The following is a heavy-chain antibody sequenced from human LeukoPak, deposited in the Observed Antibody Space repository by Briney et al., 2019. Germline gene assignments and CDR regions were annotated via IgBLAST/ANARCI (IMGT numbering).Heavy chain of an antibody. CDR2: ISATGDRT. J-gene: IGHJ5*02. V-gene: IGHV3-23*01. CDR3: AKDNRPYSSGWSVDP. Sequence: GGSLRLSCAASGFTFTSYPMTWVRQAAGKGLEWVSTISATGDRTHYADAVKGRFTISRDNSRNTVYLQMTSLRAEDTATYYCAKDNRPYSSGWSVDPWGQGTLVTVSS. D-gene: IGHD6-13*01. CDR1: GFTFTSYP.